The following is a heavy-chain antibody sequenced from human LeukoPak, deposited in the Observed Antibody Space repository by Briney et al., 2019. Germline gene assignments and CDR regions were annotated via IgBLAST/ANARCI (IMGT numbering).Heavy chain of an antibody. V-gene: IGHV3-33*01. CDR2: IWYDGSNK. D-gene: IGHD3-22*01. J-gene: IGHJ3*02. CDR1: GFTFSSYG. CDR3: ARKRNSMIVVDPAFDI. Sequence: GGSLRLSCAASGFTFSSYGMHWVRQAPGKGLEWVAVIWYDGSNKYYADSVKGRFTISRDNSKNTLYLQMNSLRAEDTAVYYCARKRNSMIVVDPAFDIWGQGTMVTVSS.